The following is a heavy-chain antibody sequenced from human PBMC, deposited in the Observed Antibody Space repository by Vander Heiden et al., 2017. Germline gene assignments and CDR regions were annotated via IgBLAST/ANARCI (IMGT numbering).Heavy chain of an antibody. D-gene: IGHD1-26*01. CDR1: GFSLTTRGVC. CDR3: AHRVRVAATRGPFDY. CDR2: IYWDDDR. Sequence: QLTFKESGPTLVQPPQHLTLTCTLSGFSLTTRGVCWGCLRQPPGKALEWLALIYWDDDRRYSPSLKSRLTITKDTSKNQVVLTMTNLDPVDTATYYCAHRVRVAATRGPFDYWGQGTLVTVSS. J-gene: IGHJ4*02. V-gene: IGHV2-5*02.